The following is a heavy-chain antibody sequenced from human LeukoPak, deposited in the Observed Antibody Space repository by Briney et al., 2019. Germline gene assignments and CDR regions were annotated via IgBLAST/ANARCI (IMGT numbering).Heavy chain of an antibody. D-gene: IGHD3-10*01. CDR1: RFNLDSYL. CDR3: ARVQGRQADY. V-gene: IGHV3-21*01. J-gene: IGHJ4*02. CDR2: ISSSSSYI. Sequence: GGSLRLSCVASRFNLDSYLMHWVRQAPGKGLEWVSSISSSSSYIYYADSVKGRFTISRDNAKNSLYLQMNSLRAEDTAVYYCARVQGRQADYWGQGTLVTVSS.